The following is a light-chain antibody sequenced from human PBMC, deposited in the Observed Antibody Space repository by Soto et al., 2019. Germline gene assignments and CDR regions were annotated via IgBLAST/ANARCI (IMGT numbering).Light chain of an antibody. J-gene: IGKJ2*03. V-gene: IGKV3-20*01. CDR3: QQYGSSPRYS. CDR2: AVS. Sequence: DIVLTQSPGTLSLSPGERATLSCRASQSVDSRYLAWYQQKPGQAPRLLIYAVSRRATGIPDRFSGSGSGTDFTLTISRLEPEDFAEYYCQQYGSSPRYSFGQGTKLEIK. CDR1: QSVDSRY.